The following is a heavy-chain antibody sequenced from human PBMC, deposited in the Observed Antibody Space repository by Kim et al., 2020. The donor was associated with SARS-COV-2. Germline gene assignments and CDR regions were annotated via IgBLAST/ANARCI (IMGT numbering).Heavy chain of an antibody. J-gene: IGHJ5*02. CDR3: ARALLWFGEPQNWFDP. V-gene: IGHV4-34*01. D-gene: IGHD3-10*01. Sequence: SLKSRVTISVDTSKNQFSLKLSSVTAAETAVYYCARALLWFGEPQNWFDPWGQGTLVTVSS.